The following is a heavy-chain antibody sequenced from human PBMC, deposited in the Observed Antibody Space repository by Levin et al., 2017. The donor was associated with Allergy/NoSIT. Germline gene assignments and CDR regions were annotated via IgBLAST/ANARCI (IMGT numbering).Heavy chain of an antibody. Sequence: SQTLSLTCVVYGGSFSDYFWTWIRQPPGKGLEWIGEINQSGNTDYNPSLKSRVSISVDTSKNEFSLKMSSVTAADTAVYYCASRLTYGDYISSLSPSVFDIWGQGTTVTVSS. CDR1: GGSFSDYF. CDR2: INQSGNT. CDR3: ASRLTYGDYISSLSPSVFDI. J-gene: IGHJ3*02. V-gene: IGHV4-34*01. D-gene: IGHD4-17*01.